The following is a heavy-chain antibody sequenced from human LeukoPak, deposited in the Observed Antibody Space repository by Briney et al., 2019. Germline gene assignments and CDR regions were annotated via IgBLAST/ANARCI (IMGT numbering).Heavy chain of an antibody. J-gene: IGHJ4*02. V-gene: IGHV1-46*01. D-gene: IGHD2-15*01. CDR1: GYTFTSYL. Sequence: ASVKVSCKASGYTFTSYLLHWVRQAPGQGLEWMGFINPTSGTTRYAQDFQGRVTMTRDTSTSTVYMELNSLRSDDTAVYYCARDIVEISNTRGFGFWGQGSLVTVSS. CDR3: ARDIVEISNTRGFGF. CDR2: INPTSGTT.